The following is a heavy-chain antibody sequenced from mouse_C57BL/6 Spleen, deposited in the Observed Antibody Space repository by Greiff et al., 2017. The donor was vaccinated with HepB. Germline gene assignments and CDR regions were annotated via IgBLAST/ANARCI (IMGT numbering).Heavy chain of an antibody. CDR1: GYAFTNYL. CDR2: INPGSGGT. V-gene: IGHV1-54*01. Sequence: QVQLQQSGAELVRPGTSVKVSCKASGYAFTNYLIEWVKQRPGQGLEWIGVINPGSGGTNYNEKFKGKATLTADKSSSTAYMQLSSLTSEDSAVYFCARRGFYYGSSSAMDYWGQGTSVTVSS. D-gene: IGHD1-1*01. J-gene: IGHJ4*01. CDR3: ARRGFYYGSSSAMDY.